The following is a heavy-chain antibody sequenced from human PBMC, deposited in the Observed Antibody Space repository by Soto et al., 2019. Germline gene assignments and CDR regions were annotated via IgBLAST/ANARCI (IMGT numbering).Heavy chain of an antibody. CDR2: IIPIFGTA. V-gene: IGHV1-69*13. CDR1: GGTFSSYA. Sequence: SVKVSCKASGGTFSSYAISWVRQAPGQGLEWMGGIIPIFGTANYAQKFQGRVTITADESTITAYMELSSLRSEDTAVYYCARQAIAGPYYFDYWGQGTLVTVSS. J-gene: IGHJ4*02. CDR3: ARQAIAGPYYFDY.